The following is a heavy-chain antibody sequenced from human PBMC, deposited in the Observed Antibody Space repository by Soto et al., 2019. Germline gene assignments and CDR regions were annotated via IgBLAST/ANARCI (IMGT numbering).Heavy chain of an antibody. Sequence: GASVKVSCKASGGTFSSYAISWVRQAPGQGLEWMGGIIPIFGTANYAQKFQGRVTITADESTSTAYMELSSLRSEDTAVYYCARGGIAAAGTDNWFDPWAQGTLVTVSS. V-gene: IGHV1-69*13. J-gene: IGHJ5*02. CDR2: IIPIFGTA. CDR3: ARGGIAAAGTDNWFDP. D-gene: IGHD6-13*01. CDR1: GGTFSSYA.